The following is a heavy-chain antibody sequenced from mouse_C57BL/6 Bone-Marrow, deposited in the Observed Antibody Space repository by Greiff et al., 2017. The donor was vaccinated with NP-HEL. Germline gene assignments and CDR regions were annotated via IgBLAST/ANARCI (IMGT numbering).Heavy chain of an antibody. Sequence: DVMLVESGGGLVKPGGSLKLSCAASGFTFSSYAMSWVRQTPEKRLEWVATISDGGSYTYYLDNVKGRFIISRDNAKNKLYLQMSHLKSEDTAMYYYARVGYPVDYWGQGTSVTVTS. D-gene: IGHD3-2*02. V-gene: IGHV5-4*03. J-gene: IGHJ4*01. CDR3: ARVGYPVDY. CDR2: ISDGGSYT. CDR1: GFTFSSYA.